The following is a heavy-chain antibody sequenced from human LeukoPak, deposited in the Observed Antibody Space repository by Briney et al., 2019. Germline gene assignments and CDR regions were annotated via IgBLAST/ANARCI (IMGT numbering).Heavy chain of an antibody. D-gene: IGHD3-3*01. CDR2: INHSGST. V-gene: IGHV4-34*01. J-gene: IGHJ6*03. Sequence: KPSETLSLTCAVYGGSFSGYYWSWIRQPPGKGLEWIGVINHSGSTNYNPSLKSRVTISVDTSKNQFSLKLSSVTAADTAVYYCASQYYDFWSGSPDYYMDVWGKGTTVTVSS. CDR1: GGSFSGYY. CDR3: ASQYYDFWSGSPDYYMDV.